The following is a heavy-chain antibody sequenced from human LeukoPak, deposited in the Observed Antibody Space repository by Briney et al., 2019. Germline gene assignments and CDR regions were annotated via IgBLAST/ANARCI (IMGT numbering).Heavy chain of an antibody. V-gene: IGHV3-48*03. J-gene: IGHJ6*03. CDR2: LSSSGSAF. CDR3: AKDATSGYESHCYYMDV. Sequence: GGSLTLSCEDSGFTFRSYEMNWVRQAPGKGLEWIAYLSSSGSAFSYADSVKGRFTIARDNAKNSVYLEMNSLRAEDTAVYYCAKDATSGYESHCYYMDVWGKGTTVTVSS. D-gene: IGHD5-12*01. CDR1: GFTFRSYE.